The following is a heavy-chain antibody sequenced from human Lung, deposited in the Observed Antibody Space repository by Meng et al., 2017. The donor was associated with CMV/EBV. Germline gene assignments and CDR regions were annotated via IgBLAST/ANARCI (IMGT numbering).Heavy chain of an antibody. CDR1: RFSSYT. Sequence: GESLKISCAASRFSSYTLTWVRQAPGKGLEWVSSISSSSSFVYYADSVKARITISRDNAKNSLYLQMNSLRAEDTAVYYYAREGYDYDSGSYYYYFDDWGQGTLVTVSS. D-gene: IGHD3-10*01. CDR3: AREGYDYDSGSYYYYFDD. J-gene: IGHJ4*02. V-gene: IGHV3-21*01. CDR2: ISSSSSFV.